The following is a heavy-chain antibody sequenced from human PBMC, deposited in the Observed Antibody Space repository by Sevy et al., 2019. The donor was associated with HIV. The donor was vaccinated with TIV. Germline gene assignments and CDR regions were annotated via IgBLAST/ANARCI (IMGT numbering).Heavy chain of an antibody. CDR2: IKSKTDGGTT. V-gene: IGHV3-15*07. Sequence: GGSLRLSCAASGFTFNNAWMNWVRQAPGRGLEWVGRIKSKTDGGTTDYAEPVKGRFTISRNDSKNTLYLQMNSLKTEDTAVYYCTTAPPGYGVPSHWGQRTLVTVSS. J-gene: IGHJ1*01. CDR1: GFTFNNAW. CDR3: TTAPPGYGVPSH. D-gene: IGHD4-17*01.